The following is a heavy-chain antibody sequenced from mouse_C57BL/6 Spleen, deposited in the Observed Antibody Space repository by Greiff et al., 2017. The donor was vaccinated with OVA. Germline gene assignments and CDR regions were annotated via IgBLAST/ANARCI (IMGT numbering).Heavy chain of an antibody. CDR3: AAYYDGSSWGY. Sequence: VQLQQSGPELVKPGASVKISCKASGYTFTDYYMNWVKQSHGKSLEWIGDINPNNGGTSYNQKFKGKATLTVDKSSSTAYMELRILPSVTSAVSDGAAYYDGSSWGYWGQGTTRTVAS. J-gene: IGHJ2*01. V-gene: IGHV1-26*01. CDR2: INPNNGGT. CDR1: GYTFTDYY. D-gene: IGHD1-1*01.